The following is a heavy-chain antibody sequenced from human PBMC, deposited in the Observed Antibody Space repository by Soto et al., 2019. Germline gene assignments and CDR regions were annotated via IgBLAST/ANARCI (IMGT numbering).Heavy chain of an antibody. CDR2: ISAYNGNT. D-gene: IGHD2-2*01. V-gene: IGHV1-18*01. J-gene: IGHJ5*02. CDR1: GYTFTSYG. Sequence: ASVKVSCKASGYTFTSYGISWVRPATGQGLEWMGWISAYNGNTNYAQKLQGRVTMTTDTSTSKAYMELRSLRSDDTAVYYCARDGRSDCSSTSCYVGGFDPRGQGTLVTVSS. CDR3: ARDGRSDCSSTSCYVGGFDP.